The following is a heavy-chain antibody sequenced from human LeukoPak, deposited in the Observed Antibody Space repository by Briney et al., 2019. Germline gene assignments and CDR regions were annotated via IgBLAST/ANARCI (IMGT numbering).Heavy chain of an antibody. D-gene: IGHD6-25*01. J-gene: IGHJ4*02. CDR3: AREGGFYRPLDY. Sequence: PSETLSLTCGVSGGSVSSTNWWTWIRQPPGKGLEWIGEVHLDGRTNFNPSLKSRLTMSVDLSENHVTLKLTSVTAADTAVYYCAREGGFYRPLDYSGQGTLVTVSS. CDR2: VHLDGRT. V-gene: IGHV4-4*02. CDR1: GGSVSSTNW.